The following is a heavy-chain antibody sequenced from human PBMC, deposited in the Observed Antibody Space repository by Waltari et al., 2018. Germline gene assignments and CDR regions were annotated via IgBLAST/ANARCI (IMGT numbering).Heavy chain of an antibody. V-gene: IGHV4-30-2*01. CDR2: IYHSGSA. Sequence: QVQLQESGSGLVKPSQTLSLTCTVSGDSIATGGHPWSWIRQPPGKGLEWIGYIYHSGSAYSNPSLKSRLTMSVDRSKSQFSLNLTSVTAADTAVYYCARGLGDYFDSWGQGILVTVSS. D-gene: IGHD2-15*01. J-gene: IGHJ4*02. CDR3: ARGLGDYFDS. CDR1: GDSIATGGHP.